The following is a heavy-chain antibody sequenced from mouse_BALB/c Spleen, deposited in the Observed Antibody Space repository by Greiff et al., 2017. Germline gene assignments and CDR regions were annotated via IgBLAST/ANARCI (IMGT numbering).Heavy chain of an antibody. CDR2: IWWDDDK. Sequence: QVQLKESGPGILKPSQTLSLTCSFSGFSLSTSGMGVGWIRQPSGKGLEWLAHIWWDDDKYYNPSLKSRLTISKDTSRNQVFLKITSVDTADTATYYCARKRRYYGSSYDYYAMDYWGQGTSVTVSS. V-gene: IGHV8-8*01. J-gene: IGHJ4*01. CDR1: GFSLSTSGMG. CDR3: ARKRRYYGSSYDYYAMDY. D-gene: IGHD1-1*01.